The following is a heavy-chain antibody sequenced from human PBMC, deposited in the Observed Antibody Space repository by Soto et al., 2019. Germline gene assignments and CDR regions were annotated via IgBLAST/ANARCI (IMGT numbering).Heavy chain of an antibody. CDR3: ARDKDRLQLGGNYYYIMDV. CDR2: IIPIFPTP. Sequence: QVQLVQSGAEVKKPGSSVKISCKASGGTFRTNAFSWLRQAPGQGLEWMGGIIPIFPTPDYAQKFQSRVTITADESTTTTYMELSSLRSEDTAIYDCARDKDRLQLGGNYYYIMDVWGQGTTVTVSS. CDR1: GGTFRTNA. V-gene: IGHV1-69*12. D-gene: IGHD1-1*01. J-gene: IGHJ6*02.